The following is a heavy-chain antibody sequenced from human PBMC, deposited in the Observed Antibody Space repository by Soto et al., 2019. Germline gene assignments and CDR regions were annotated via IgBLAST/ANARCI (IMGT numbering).Heavy chain of an antibody. Sequence: PGGSLRLSCAASGFTFSSYAMHWVRQAPGKGLEWVAVISYDGSNKYYADSVKGRFTISRDNSKNTLYLQMNSLRAEDTAVYYCARDLGITMIVVVKPTTLDYWGQGTLVTVYS. J-gene: IGHJ4*02. D-gene: IGHD3-22*01. CDR2: ISYDGSNK. CDR3: ARDLGITMIVVVKPTTLDY. CDR1: GFTFSSYA. V-gene: IGHV3-30-3*01.